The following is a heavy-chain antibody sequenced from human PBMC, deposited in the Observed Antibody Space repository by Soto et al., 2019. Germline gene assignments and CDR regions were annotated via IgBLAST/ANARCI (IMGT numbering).Heavy chain of an antibody. CDR2: INAGDGVT. V-gene: IGHV1-3*01. D-gene: IGHD3-10*01. J-gene: IGHJ4*02. CDR1: GSTFTSYA. Sequence: QVQLVQSGAEVKKPGASVKVSCKASGSTFTSYAIHWVRQAPGQRLEWMGWINAGDGVTKYSQKFQGRVTITWDTSASTAYMELSSLRSDDTAVFCCARGDAGTDFDYWGQGTLVTVSS. CDR3: ARGDAGTDFDY.